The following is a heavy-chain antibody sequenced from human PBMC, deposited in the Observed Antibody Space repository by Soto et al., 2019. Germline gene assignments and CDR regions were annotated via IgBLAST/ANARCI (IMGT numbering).Heavy chain of an antibody. Sequence: QVHLVQSGAEVRKPGASVKVSCKASGYTFTSYAMHWVRQAPGQRLEWMGWINAGSGNTKYSQKFQGRVTITRDTSASTAYMELSSLRSEDTAVYYCARGLNGYLHYFDYWGQGTLVTVSS. CDR2: INAGSGNT. CDR3: ARGLNGYLHYFDY. J-gene: IGHJ4*02. D-gene: IGHD5-18*01. CDR1: GYTFTSYA. V-gene: IGHV1-3*01.